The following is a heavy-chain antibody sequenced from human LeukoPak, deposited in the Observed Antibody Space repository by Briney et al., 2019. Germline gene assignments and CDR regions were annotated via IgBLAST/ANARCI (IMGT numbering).Heavy chain of an antibody. CDR1: GYTFIGYY. CDR2: MNPSSGGT. V-gene: IGHV1-2*02. CDR3: ARGGSSWQFDY. D-gene: IGHD6-13*01. J-gene: IGHJ4*02. Sequence: GASVNVFCKASGYTFIGYYMHWVRQAPGQGLEWMGWMNPSSGGTNYAQKFQGSVTMTRDTSISTAYMELSSLKSDDTAVYYCARGGSSWQFDYWGQGTLVTVSS.